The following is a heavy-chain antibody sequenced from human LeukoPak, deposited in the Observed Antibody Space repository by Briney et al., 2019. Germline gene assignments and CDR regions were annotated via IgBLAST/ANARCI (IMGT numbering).Heavy chain of an antibody. CDR2: IIPIFGTA. CDR1: GGTFSSYA. Sequence: ASVKVSCKASGGTFSSYAISWVRQAPGQGLEWMGGIIPIFGTANYAQKFQGRVTITADESTSTAYMELSSLGSEDTAVYYCARGVATLPHYYYYYYMDVWGKGTTVTVSS. J-gene: IGHJ6*03. V-gene: IGHV1-69*13. D-gene: IGHD5-12*01. CDR3: ARGVATLPHYYYYYYMDV.